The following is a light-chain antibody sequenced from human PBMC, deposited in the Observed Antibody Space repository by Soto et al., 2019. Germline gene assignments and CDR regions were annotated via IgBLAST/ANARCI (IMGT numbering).Light chain of an antibody. J-gene: IGLJ1*01. CDR3: GSWDSSLSAYD. V-gene: IGLV1-51*01. CDR1: VSNIVGNC. Sequence: QAPGTHPPWVSAAPGPRCTIACSGSVSNIVGNCVSLYQQLALPAPKLPIYDDDKLPSGIPDRFSGSKHGTSATLGITGFQTGDEADYYCGSWDSSLSAYDFGTGPKATVL. CDR2: DDD.